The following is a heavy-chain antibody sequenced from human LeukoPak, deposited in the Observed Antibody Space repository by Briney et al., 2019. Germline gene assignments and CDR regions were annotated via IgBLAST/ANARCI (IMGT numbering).Heavy chain of an antibody. CDR3: ARVSGGDYYREFYWYFDL. V-gene: IGHV1-2*02. D-gene: IGHD2-21*02. J-gene: IGHJ2*01. CDR1: GYPFTDYF. CDR2: INPKSGGT. Sequence: GASVKVSCKASGYPFTDYFIHWVRQAPGQGLEWMGWINPKSGGTNYAQKFHGRVTVTRDTSITTAYMELRSLRSDDTAVYYCARVSGGDYYREFYWYFDLWGRGTLVTVSS.